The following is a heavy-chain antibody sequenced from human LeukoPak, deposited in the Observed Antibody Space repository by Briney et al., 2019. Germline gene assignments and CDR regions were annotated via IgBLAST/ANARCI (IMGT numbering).Heavy chain of an antibody. CDR1: GGSISSYY. CDR3: ARGRFDILTGYFIDY. D-gene: IGHD3-9*01. Sequence: PSETLSLTCTVSGGSISSYYWSWIRQPPGKGLEWIGYIYYSGNTNYNPSLKSRVTISVDTSKNQFSLKLSSVTAADTAVYYCARGRFDILTGYFIDYWGQGTLVTVSS. CDR2: IYYSGNT. V-gene: IGHV4-59*01. J-gene: IGHJ4*02.